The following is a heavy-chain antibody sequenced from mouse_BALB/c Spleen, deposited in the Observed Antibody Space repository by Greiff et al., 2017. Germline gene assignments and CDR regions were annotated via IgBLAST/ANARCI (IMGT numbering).Heavy chain of an antibody. Sequence: DVMLVESGGGLVKPGGSLKLSCAASGFTFSDYYMYWVRQTPEKRLEWVATISDGGSYTYYPDSVKGRFTISRDNAKNNLYLQMSSLKSEDTAMYYCARPLHRYDGSFDYWGQGTTLTVSS. CDR1: GFTFSDYY. D-gene: IGHD2-14*01. CDR2: ISDGGSYT. J-gene: IGHJ2*01. CDR3: ARPLHRYDGSFDY. V-gene: IGHV5-4*02.